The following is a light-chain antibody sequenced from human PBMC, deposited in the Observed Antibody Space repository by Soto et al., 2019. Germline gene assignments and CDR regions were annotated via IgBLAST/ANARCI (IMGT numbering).Light chain of an antibody. CDR2: GAS. V-gene: IGKV3-15*01. CDR1: RSVASN. Sequence: EVVMTQSPATLSVSPVERATLSGRASRSVASNLAWYQHKPGQGPRLLLYGASTRASGIPARFSGSGSGTEFTLTISSLQPEDFAVYYCQQYQQWPFYTFGQGTKVDIK. CDR3: QQYQQWPFYT. J-gene: IGKJ2*01.